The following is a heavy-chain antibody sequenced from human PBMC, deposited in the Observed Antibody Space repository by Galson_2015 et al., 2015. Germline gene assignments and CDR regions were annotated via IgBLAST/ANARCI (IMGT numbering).Heavy chain of an antibody. CDR2: ISGSGGST. V-gene: IGHV3-23*01. CDR3: AKLELQSINYYGMDV. Sequence: SLRLSCAASGFTISSYAMSWVRQAPGKGLEWVSAISGSGGSTYYADSVKGRFTISRDNSKNTLYLQMNSLRAEDTAVYYCAKLELQSINYYGMDVWGQGTTVTVS. D-gene: IGHD1-7*01. CDR1: GFTISSYA. J-gene: IGHJ6*02.